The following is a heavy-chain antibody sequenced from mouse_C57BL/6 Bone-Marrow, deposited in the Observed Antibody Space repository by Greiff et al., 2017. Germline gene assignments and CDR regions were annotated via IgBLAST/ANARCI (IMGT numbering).Heavy chain of an antibody. J-gene: IGHJ3*01. V-gene: IGHV1-81*01. D-gene: IGHD2-3*01. CDR3: ARGAGYYAAWFAY. CDR2: IYPRSGNT. CDR1: GYTFTSYG. Sequence: VKLMESGAELARPGASVKLSCKASGYTFTSYGISWVKQRTGQGLEWIGEIYPRSGNTYYNEKFKGKATLTADKSSSTAYMELRSLTSEDSAVYFCARGAGYYAAWFAYWGQGTLVTVSA.